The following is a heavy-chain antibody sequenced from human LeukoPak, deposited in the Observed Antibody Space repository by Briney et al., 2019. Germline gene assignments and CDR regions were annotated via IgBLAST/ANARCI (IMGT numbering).Heavy chain of an antibody. V-gene: IGHV5-51*01. D-gene: IGHD3-10*01. CDR2: IYPGDSDT. CDR3: ARLRVGGRSYYYYYGMDV. CDR1: GYSFTSYW. Sequence: GESLKISCKGSGYSFTSYWIGWVRQMPGKGLEWMGIIYPGDSDTRYSPSFQGQVTISADKSISTAYLQWSSLKASDTAMYYCARLRVGGRSYYYYYGMDVWGQGTTVTVSS. J-gene: IGHJ6*02.